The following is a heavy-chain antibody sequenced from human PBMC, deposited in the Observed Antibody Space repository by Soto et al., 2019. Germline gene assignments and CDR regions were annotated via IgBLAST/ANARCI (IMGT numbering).Heavy chain of an antibody. J-gene: IGHJ6*02. CDR3: ARHPIAVASSDYYYYYGMDV. CDR1: GGSISSSSYY. CDR2: IYYSGST. D-gene: IGHD6-19*01. V-gene: IGHV4-39*01. Sequence: PSETLSLTCTVSGGSISSSSYYWGWIRQPPGKGLEWIGSIYYSGSTYYNPSLKSRVTISVDTSKNQFSLKLSSVTAADTAVYYCARHPIAVASSDYYYYYGMDVWGQGTTVTVSS.